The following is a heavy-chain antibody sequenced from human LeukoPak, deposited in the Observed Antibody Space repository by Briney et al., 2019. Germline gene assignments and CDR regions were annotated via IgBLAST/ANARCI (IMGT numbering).Heavy chain of an antibody. Sequence: PSETLSLTCTVSGGSISSYYWSWLRQPPGKGLEWIGYIYYSGSTNYNPSLKSRVTISVDTSKNQFSLKLSSVTAADTAVYYCAREGVIFDYWGQGTLVTVSS. J-gene: IGHJ4*02. CDR1: GGSISSYY. D-gene: IGHD3-10*01. CDR3: AREGVIFDY. V-gene: IGHV4-59*01. CDR2: IYYSGST.